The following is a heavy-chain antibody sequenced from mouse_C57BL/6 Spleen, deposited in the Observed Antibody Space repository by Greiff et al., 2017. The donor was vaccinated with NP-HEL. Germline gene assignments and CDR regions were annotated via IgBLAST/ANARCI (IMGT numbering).Heavy chain of an antibody. CDR3: ARNDYDYDDYAMDY. V-gene: IGHV5-17*01. CDR1: GFTFSDYG. J-gene: IGHJ4*01. Sequence: VQLVESGGGLVKPGGSLKLSCAASGFTFSDYGMHWVRQAPEKGLEWVAYISSGSSTIYYADTVKGRFTISRDNAKNTLFLQMTSLRSEDTAMYYCARNDYDYDDYAMDYWGQGTSVTVSS. D-gene: IGHD2-4*01. CDR2: ISSGSSTI.